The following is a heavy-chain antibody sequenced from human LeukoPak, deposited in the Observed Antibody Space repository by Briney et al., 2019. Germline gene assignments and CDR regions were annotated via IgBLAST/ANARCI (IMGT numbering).Heavy chain of an antibody. Sequence: PSETLSLTCTVSGGSISSGSYYWGWIRQPPGKGLEWIGSIYYSGSIYYNPSLKSRVTISVDTSKNHFSLTLSSVTAADTAVYYCARSDGYGLVGIWGQGTMVTVSS. CDR1: GGSISSGSYY. D-gene: IGHD3-10*01. J-gene: IGHJ3*02. CDR3: ARSDGYGLVGI. V-gene: IGHV4-39*07. CDR2: IYYSGSI.